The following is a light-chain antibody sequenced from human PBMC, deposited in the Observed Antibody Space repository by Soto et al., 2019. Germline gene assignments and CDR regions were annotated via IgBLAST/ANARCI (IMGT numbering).Light chain of an antibody. CDR2: GVS. CDR3: QQYNNWPFS. Sequence: EIVLTQSPCTLSSSTGERATLSCRASQSVSSSYLAWYQQKRGQAPRLVIYGVSSRATGIPDRFSGTWSETDFTLTISGLQSEDSAVYFCQQYNNWPFSFGQGTRLEI. CDR1: QSVSSSY. V-gene: IGKV3-20*01. J-gene: IGKJ5*01.